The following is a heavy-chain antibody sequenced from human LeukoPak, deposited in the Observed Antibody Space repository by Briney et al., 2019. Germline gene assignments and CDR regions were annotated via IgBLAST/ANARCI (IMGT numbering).Heavy chain of an antibody. D-gene: IGHD4-11*01. CDR3: ARSTVTTPGLLDY. Sequence: SETLSLTCSVSGGSISSYFWSWIRQPPGKGLEWIGYIYYSGSTNYNPSLKSRVTISVDTSKNQFSLKLSSVTAADTAVYYCARSTVTTPGLLDYWGQGTLVTVSS. CDR2: IYYSGST. V-gene: IGHV4-59*01. CDR1: GGSISSYF. J-gene: IGHJ4*02.